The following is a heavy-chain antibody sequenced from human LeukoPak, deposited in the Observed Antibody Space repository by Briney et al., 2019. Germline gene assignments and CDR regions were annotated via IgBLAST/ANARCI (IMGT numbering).Heavy chain of an antibody. Sequence: SETLSLTCAVYGGAFSGYYWSWIRQPPRKGLEWIGEINHSGSTNYTPSLKSRVTISVDTSKKQFSLMQTSVTAADTAVYYCARGRPGDKGGFDYWGQGTLVTVSS. V-gene: IGHV4-34*01. D-gene: IGHD7-27*01. CDR2: INHSGST. CDR3: ARGRPGDKGGFDY. J-gene: IGHJ4*02. CDR1: GGAFSGYY.